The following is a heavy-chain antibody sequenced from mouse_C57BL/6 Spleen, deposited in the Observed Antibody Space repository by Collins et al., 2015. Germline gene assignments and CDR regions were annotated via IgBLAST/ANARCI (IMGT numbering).Heavy chain of an antibody. Sequence: GLEWIGRIDPANGNTKYDPKFQGKATITADTSSNTAYLQLSSLTSEDTAVYYCARKIGLSTMITRAWFAYWGQGTLVTVSA. CDR2: IDPANGNT. D-gene: IGHD2-4*01. J-gene: IGHJ3*01. CDR3: ARKIGLSTMITRAWFAY. V-gene: IGHV14-3*02.